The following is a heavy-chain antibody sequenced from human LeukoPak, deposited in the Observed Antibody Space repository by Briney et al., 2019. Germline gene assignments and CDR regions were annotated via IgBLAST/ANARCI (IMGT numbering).Heavy chain of an antibody. J-gene: IGHJ4*02. Sequence: QPGRSLRLSCAASGFTFSSLAMHWVRQAPGKGLEWVAFISYDGNNQYYADSVKGRFTISRDNSKNTLYLQMNNLRAEDTAIYYCARVGSRYCSGANCYDGFWGQGTLVSVSS. CDR3: ARVGSRYCSGANCYDGF. V-gene: IGHV3-30-3*01. CDR2: ISYDGNNQ. D-gene: IGHD2-15*01. CDR1: GFTFSSLA.